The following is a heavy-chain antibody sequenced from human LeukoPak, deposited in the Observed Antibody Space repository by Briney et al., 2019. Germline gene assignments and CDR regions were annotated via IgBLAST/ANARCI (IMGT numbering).Heavy chain of an antibody. CDR3: ARDGGGSYGSRGLDY. Sequence: SSQTLSLTCTVSGGSISSGSYYWSWIRQPAGKGLEWIGRIYTSGSTNYNPSLKSRVTISVDTSKNQFSLKLSSVTAADTAVYYCARDGGGSYGSRGLDYWGQGTLVTVSS. V-gene: IGHV4-61*02. D-gene: IGHD1-26*01. J-gene: IGHJ4*02. CDR2: IYTSGST. CDR1: GGSISSGSYY.